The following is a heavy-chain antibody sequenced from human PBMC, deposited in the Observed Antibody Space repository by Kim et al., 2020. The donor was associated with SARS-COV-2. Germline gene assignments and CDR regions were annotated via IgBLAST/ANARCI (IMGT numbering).Heavy chain of an antibody. CDR2: ISSGSSYI. J-gene: IGHJ3*02. CDR3: ASSSSWSPGDDAFDI. Sequence: GGSLRLSCAASGFTFSSYSMNWVRQAPGKGLEWVSSISSGSSYIYYADSVKGRFTISRDNAKNSLYLQMNSLRAEDTAVYYCASSSSWSPGDDAFDIWGQGTMVTVSS. CDR1: GFTFSSYS. V-gene: IGHV3-21*01. D-gene: IGHD6-13*01.